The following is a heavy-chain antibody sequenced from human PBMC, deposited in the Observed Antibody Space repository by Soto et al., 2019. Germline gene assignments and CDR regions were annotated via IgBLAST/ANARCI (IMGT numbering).Heavy chain of an antibody. CDR1: GFTFSSYG. J-gene: IGHJ4*02. Sequence: GGSLRLSCAASGFTFSSYGMHWVRQAPGKGLEWVAVISYDGSNKYYADSVKGRFTISRDNSKNTLSLQMNSLRAEDTVMYFSARHKPLPGRAGYPLEYWGQGTLVTVSS. V-gene: IGHV3-30*03. D-gene: IGHD2-15*01. CDR3: ARHKPLPGRAGYPLEY. CDR2: ISYDGSNK.